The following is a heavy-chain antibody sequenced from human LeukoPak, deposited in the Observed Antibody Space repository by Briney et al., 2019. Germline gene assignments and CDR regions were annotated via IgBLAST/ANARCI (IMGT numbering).Heavy chain of an antibody. CDR1: GFSFSTYW. CDR2: ITNDGSSA. CDR3: AKSALYDFWSGYDHFDY. D-gene: IGHD3-3*01. V-gene: IGHV3-74*01. J-gene: IGHJ4*02. Sequence: GGSLRLSCAASGFSFSTYWMHWVRQAPGKGLVWVSRITNDGSSATYADSVKGRFTISRDNAKNTLYLQMNSLRAEDTAVYYCAKSALYDFWSGYDHFDYWGQGTLVTVSS.